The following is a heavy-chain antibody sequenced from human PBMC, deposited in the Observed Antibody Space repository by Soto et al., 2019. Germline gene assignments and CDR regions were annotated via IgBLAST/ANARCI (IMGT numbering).Heavy chain of an antibody. D-gene: IGHD2-2*01. CDR3: TSRGYCSSTSCYEPPQGGLDYYGMDV. CDR2: IRSNANSYAT. V-gene: IGHV3-73*02. J-gene: IGHJ6*02. CDR1: GFTFSGSA. Sequence: EVQLVESGGGLVQPGGSLKLSCAASGFTFSGSAMHWVRQASGKGLEWVGRIRSNANSYATAYAASVKGRFTISSDDSKNTAYLQMNSLKTEDTAVYYCTSRGYCSSTSCYEPPQGGLDYYGMDVWGQGTTVTVSS.